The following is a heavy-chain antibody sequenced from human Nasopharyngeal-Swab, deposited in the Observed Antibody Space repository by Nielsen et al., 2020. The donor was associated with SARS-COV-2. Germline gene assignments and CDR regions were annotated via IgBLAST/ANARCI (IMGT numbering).Heavy chain of an antibody. CDR3: AKDRIVVVTVWYYFDY. V-gene: IGHV3-30*18. CDR1: GFTFSSYG. D-gene: IGHD2-21*02. CDR2: ISYDGSNK. Sequence: GESLKISCAASGFTFSSYGMHWVRQAPGKGLEWVAVISYDGSNKYYADSVKGRFTISRDNFKNTLYLQMNSLRAEDTAVYYCAKDRIVVVTVWYYFDYWGQGTLVTVSS. J-gene: IGHJ4*02.